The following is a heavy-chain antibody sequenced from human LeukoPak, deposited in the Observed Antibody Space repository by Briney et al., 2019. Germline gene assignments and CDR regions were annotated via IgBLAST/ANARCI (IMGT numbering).Heavy chain of an antibody. CDR3: ARDQPQQLIFDY. V-gene: IGHV4-61*01. D-gene: IGHD6-13*01. Sequence: SETLSLTCTVSGGSISSSSYYWGWIRQPPGKGLEWIGYIYYSGSTNYNPSLKSRVTISVDTSKNQFSLKLSSVTAADTAVYYCARDQPQQLIFDYWGQGTLVTVSS. CDR2: IYYSGST. CDR1: GGSISSSSYY. J-gene: IGHJ4*02.